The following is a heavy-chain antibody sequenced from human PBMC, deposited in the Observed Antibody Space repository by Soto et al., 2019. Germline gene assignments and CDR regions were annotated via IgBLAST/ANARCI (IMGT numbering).Heavy chain of an antibody. CDR2: IFHDGTA. CDR1: GVSISSGNW. Sequence: LSLTCAFSGVSISSGNWWTWVRQTPQRGLEYIGEIFHDGTANYYPSFERRVAISVDTSKNQFSLKLTSVTAADTAIYFCARLVYDTRLNYMYFDFWGQGALVTVSS. V-gene: IGHV4-4*01. D-gene: IGHD3-10*01. J-gene: IGHJ4*02. CDR3: ARLVYDTRLNYMYFDF.